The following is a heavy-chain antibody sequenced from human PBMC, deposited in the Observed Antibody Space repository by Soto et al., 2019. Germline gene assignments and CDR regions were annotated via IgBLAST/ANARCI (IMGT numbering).Heavy chain of an antibody. D-gene: IGHD6-13*01. J-gene: IGHJ4*02. CDR1: GGSVSSGSYY. V-gene: IGHV4-61*01. CDR3: AREAAGGDY. Sequence: QVQLQESGPGLVKPSETLSLTCTVSGGSVSSGSYYWSWIRQPPGKGLEWIGYIYYSGSTNYNPSLKSRVTISVDTSKNQFSLKLSSVTAADTAVYYCAREAAGGDYWGQGTLVTVSS. CDR2: IYYSGST.